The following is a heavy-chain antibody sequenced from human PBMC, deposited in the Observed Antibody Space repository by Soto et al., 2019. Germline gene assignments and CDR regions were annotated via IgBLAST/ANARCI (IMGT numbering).Heavy chain of an antibody. V-gene: IGHV3-30-3*01. J-gene: IGHJ5*01. CDR3: ARLAYSNFLGGLDS. CDR2: VWNDGINK. Sequence: QGQLVESGGGVVQPGGSLRLSCAASGFIFSAYSIHWVRQAPGKGLEWVAIVWNDGINKYYADSVKGRFTISRDNFKNNVDLQMNRQRVEDTAVYYCARLAYSNFLGGLDSWGQGTLVTASS. D-gene: IGHD1-26*01. CDR1: GFIFSAYS.